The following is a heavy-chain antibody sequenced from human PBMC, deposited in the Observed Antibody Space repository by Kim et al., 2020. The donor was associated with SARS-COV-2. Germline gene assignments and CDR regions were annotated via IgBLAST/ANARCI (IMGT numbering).Heavy chain of an antibody. Sequence: ASVKVSCKASGYTFSTYAMHWVRQAPGQRLEWMGWINCGNGNTKYSQKFQDRVTIARDTSATSVYMELSSLRSEDTAVYYCARGGGSSGRTQDGMDVWGQRTTVTVSS. D-gene: IGHD3-10*01. CDR1: GYTFSTYA. CDR2: INCGNGNT. CDR3: ARGGGSSGRTQDGMDV. J-gene: IGHJ6*02. V-gene: IGHV1-3*01.